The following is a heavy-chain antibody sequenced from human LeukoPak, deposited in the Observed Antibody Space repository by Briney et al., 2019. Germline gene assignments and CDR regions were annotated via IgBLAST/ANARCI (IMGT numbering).Heavy chain of an antibody. D-gene: IGHD4-17*01. CDR1: GFTFSSYS. CDR3: ARRKQTVTIDY. Sequence: GGSLRLSCAASGFTFSSYSMNWVRQAPGKGLEWVSYISSSGSTIYYADSVKGRFTISRDNAKNSLYLQMNSLRAEDTAVYYCARRKQTVTIDYWGQGTLVTVSS. J-gene: IGHJ4*02. CDR2: ISSSGSTI. V-gene: IGHV3-48*04.